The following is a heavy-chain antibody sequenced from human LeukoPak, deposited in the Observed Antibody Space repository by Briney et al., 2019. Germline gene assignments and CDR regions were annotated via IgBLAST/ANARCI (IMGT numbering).Heavy chain of an antibody. J-gene: IGHJ5*02. V-gene: IGHV4-34*01. CDR2: INHSGST. CDR3: ARHLKSSRVVPAAMPGVPFDP. CDR1: GGSFSGYY. D-gene: IGHD2-2*01. Sequence: SETLSLTCAVYGGSFSGYYWSWIRQPPGKGLEWIGEINHSGSTNYNPSLKSRVTISVDTSKNQFSSKLSSVTAADTAVYYCARHLKSSRVVPAAMPGVPFDPWGQGTLVTVSS.